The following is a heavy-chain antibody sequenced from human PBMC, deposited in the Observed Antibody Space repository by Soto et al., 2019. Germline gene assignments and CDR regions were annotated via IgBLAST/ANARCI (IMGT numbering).Heavy chain of an antibody. J-gene: IGHJ6*02. V-gene: IGHV3-7*03. CDR1: GFTFSSYW. CDR3: ASLDYRGQADRPYYYYYGMDV. D-gene: IGHD4-4*01. CDR2: IKQDGSEK. Sequence: GGSLRLSCAASGFTFSSYWMSWCRQAPGKGLEWVANIKQDGSEKYYVDSVKGRFTISRDNAKNSLYLQMNSLRAEDTAVYYCASLDYRGQADRPYYYYYGMDVWGQGTTVTVSS.